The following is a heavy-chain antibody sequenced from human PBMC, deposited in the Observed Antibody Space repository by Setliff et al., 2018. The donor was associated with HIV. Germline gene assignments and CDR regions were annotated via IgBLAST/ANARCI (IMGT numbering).Heavy chain of an antibody. V-gene: IGHV1-18*01. D-gene: IGHD3-10*01. CDR1: GYSFNTYG. Sequence: ASVKVSCKTSGYSFNTYGIGWMRQAPGQGLEWMGWISAYNGKTNLAQRFQGRLTVTTDSSTSTAYMELRSLRSDDSAVYFCARDWDYFASGSNPFDIWGQGTMVTVSS. CDR2: ISAYNGKT. J-gene: IGHJ3*02. CDR3: ARDWDYFASGSNPFDI.